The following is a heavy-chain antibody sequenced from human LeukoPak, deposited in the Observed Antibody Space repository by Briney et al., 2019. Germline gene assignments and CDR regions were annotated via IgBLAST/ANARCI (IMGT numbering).Heavy chain of an antibody. CDR2: IYYSGST. CDR1: GGSISSGGYY. CDR3: ARDHRSYSSGWYSPHAFDI. D-gene: IGHD6-19*01. Sequence: SQTLSLTCTVSGGSISSGGYYWSWIPQHPGKGLEWIGYIYYSGSTYYNPSLKSRVTISVDTSKNQFSLKLSSVTAADTAVYYCARDHRSYSSGWYSPHAFDIWGQGTMVTVSS. V-gene: IGHV4-31*03. J-gene: IGHJ3*02.